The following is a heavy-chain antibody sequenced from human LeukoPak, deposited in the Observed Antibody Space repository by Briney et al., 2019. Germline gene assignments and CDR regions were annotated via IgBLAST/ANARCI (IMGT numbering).Heavy chain of an antibody. D-gene: IGHD2-15*01. Sequence: ASVKVSCKASGYTFTGYYMHWVRQAPGQGLEWMGWINPNSSGTNYAQKFQGRVTMTRDTSISTAYMELSRLRSDDTAVYYCARDACSGGSCYNFDYWGQGTLVTVSS. J-gene: IGHJ4*02. CDR1: GYTFTGYY. CDR2: INPNSSGT. CDR3: ARDACSGGSCYNFDY. V-gene: IGHV1-2*02.